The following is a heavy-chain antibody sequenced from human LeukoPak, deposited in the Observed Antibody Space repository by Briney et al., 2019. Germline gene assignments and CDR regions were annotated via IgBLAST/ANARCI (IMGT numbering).Heavy chain of an antibody. CDR3: VRQRRYCSGDSCYQRTFDY. CDR2: KKQDGSEK. CDR1: GFTFSSYA. D-gene: IGHD2-15*01. J-gene: IGHJ4*02. V-gene: IGHV3-7*01. Sequence: GGSLRLSCAASGFTFSSYAMSWVRQAPGKGLEWVANKKQDGSEKSYVGSVTGRFTISRDNAKNSLYMQMNSLRAEDTAVYYCVRQRRYCSGDSCYQRTFDYWGQGTLVTVSS.